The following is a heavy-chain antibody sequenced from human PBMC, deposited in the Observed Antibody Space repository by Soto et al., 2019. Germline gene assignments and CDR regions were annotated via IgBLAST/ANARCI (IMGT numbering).Heavy chain of an antibody. D-gene: IGHD3-3*02. Sequence: QVQLVQSGAEVKKPGSSVKVSCKTSGGTFRTSAISWVRQAPGHGLEWMGGIMPVFPTADYAQKFQGRVTITADESTSTAYMELSSLRSEDTAVYYCARDKDRQQLGGNYYYIMDVWGQGTTVTVSS. J-gene: IGHJ6*01. CDR2: IMPVFPTA. V-gene: IGHV1-69*12. CDR1: GGTFRTSA. CDR3: ARDKDRQQLGGNYYYIMDV.